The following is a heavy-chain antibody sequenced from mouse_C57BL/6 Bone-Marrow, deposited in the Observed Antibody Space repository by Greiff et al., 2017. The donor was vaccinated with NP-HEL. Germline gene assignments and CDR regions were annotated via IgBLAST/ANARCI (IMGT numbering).Heavy chain of an antibody. V-gene: IGHV1-4*01. Sequence: VKLMESRAELARPGASVKMSCKASGYTFTSYTMHWVKQRPGQGLDWIGYINPSSGYTKYNQKFKDKATLTAYKSSSTAYMQLSSLTSEDSAVYYCARRWLLDYWGQGTTLTVSS. CDR3: ARRWLLDY. CDR1: GYTFTSYT. CDR2: INPSSGYT. J-gene: IGHJ2*01. D-gene: IGHD2-3*01.